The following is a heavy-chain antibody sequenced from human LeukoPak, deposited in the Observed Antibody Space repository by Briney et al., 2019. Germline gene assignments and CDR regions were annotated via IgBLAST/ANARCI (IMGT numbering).Heavy chain of an antibody. D-gene: IGHD1-26*01. Sequence: SETLSLTCTVSGDSISSSSDYWGWIRQSPGKGLEWIASISYSGTVYYNPSLTSRVTISVDTSKNQSFLKVNSATAADTAVYYCARGSGSYAEYFQHWGQGTLVTVSS. CDR1: GDSISSSSDY. V-gene: IGHV4-39*07. CDR2: ISYSGTV. CDR3: ARGSGSYAEYFQH. J-gene: IGHJ1*01.